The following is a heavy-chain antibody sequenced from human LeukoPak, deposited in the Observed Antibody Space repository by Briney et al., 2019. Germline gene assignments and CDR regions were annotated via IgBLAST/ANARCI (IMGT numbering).Heavy chain of an antibody. CDR1: GGSISSYY. J-gene: IGHJ1*01. V-gene: IGHV4-59*01. D-gene: IGHD6-13*01. CDR3: ARHRVGWAPGYFQH. Sequence: SETLSLTCTVSGGSISSYYWSWIRQPPGKGLEWIGYIYYSGNTNYNPSLKSRVTISVDTSKNQFSLKLSSVTAADTAVYYCARHRVGWAPGYFQHWGQGTLVTVSS. CDR2: IYYSGNT.